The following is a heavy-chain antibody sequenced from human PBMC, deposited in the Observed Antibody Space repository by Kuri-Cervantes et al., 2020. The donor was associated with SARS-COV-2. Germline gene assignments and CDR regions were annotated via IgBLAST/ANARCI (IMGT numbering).Heavy chain of an antibody. Sequence: GESLKISCAASGFTFSSYSMNWVRQAPGKGLEWVSSISSSSSYIYYADSVKGRFTISRDNAKKSLYLQMSRLRGDDTAVYYCARERVGAREGEFDYWGQGTLVTVSS. CDR2: ISSSSSYI. V-gene: IGHV3-21*04. CDR1: GFTFSSYS. D-gene: IGHD1-26*01. J-gene: IGHJ4*02. CDR3: ARERVGAREGEFDY.